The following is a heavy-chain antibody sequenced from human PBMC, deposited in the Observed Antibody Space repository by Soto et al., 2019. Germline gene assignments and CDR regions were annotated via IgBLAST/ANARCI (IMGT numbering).Heavy chain of an antibody. D-gene: IGHD4-17*01. CDR1: GGSISSYY. CDR3: ARGHSSLSYGDSTGGYYYYGMDV. J-gene: IGHJ6*02. Sequence: SETLSLTCTVSGGSISSYYWSWIRQPPGKGLEWIGYIYYSGSTNYNPSLKSRVTISVDTSKNQFSLKLSSVTAADTAVYYCARGHSSLSYGDSTGGYYYYGMDVWGQGTTVTVSS. CDR2: IYYSGST. V-gene: IGHV4-59*01.